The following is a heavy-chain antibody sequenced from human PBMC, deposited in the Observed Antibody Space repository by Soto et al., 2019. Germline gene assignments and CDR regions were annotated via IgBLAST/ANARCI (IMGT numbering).Heavy chain of an antibody. J-gene: IGHJ4*02. V-gene: IGHV3-23*01. CDR1: GFTFSTSS. D-gene: IGHD2-21*01. CDR2: ISNTGRTT. Sequence: EVQLLESGGGLIQPGGSLRLSCAASGFTFSTSSMSWVRQPPGKGLEWVSVISNTGRTTYYADSVNGRFTISRDNSKNPLYLHLNSLRAEDTAVYYCAKDSVRISYSALWGQGTLVTVSS. CDR3: AKDSVRISYSAL.